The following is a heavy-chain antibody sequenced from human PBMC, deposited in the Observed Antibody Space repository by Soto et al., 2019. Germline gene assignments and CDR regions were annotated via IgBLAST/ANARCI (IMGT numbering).Heavy chain of an antibody. Sequence: SETLSLTCTVSGGSISGYYWSWIRQPAGKGLEWIGRIYTSGSTNYNPSLKSRVTMSVDTSKNQFSLKLSSVTAADTAVYYCARDTYYYDSSGYYFAEYFQHWGQGTLVTVSS. CDR2: IYTSGST. J-gene: IGHJ1*01. V-gene: IGHV4-4*07. D-gene: IGHD3-22*01. CDR3: ARDTYYYDSSGYYFAEYFQH. CDR1: GGSISGYY.